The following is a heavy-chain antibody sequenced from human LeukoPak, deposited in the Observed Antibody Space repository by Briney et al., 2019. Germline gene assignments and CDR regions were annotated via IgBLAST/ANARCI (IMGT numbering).Heavy chain of an antibody. CDR3: ARGLVNDGLDY. CDR2: MNPNSGNT. V-gene: IGHV1-8*02. D-gene: IGHD3-16*02. CDR1: GYTFTNYT. J-gene: IGHJ4*02. Sequence: ASVKVSCKASGYTFTNYTLNWVRQAPGQGLEWMGWMNPNSGNTGYAQKFQGRVTMTRNTSISTAYMELSSLRSEDTAVYYCARGLVNDGLDYWGQGTLVTVSS.